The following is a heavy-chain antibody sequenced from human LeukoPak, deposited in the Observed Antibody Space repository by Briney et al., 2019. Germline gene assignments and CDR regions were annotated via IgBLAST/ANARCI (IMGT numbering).Heavy chain of an antibody. D-gene: IGHD1-26*01. Sequence: RPGGSLRLSCAASGFTFDDYGMSWVRQAPGKGLEWVSGINWNGGSTGYADSVKGRFTISRDNSKNTLYLQMNSLRAEDTAVYYCARDHTWELRVYYGMDVWGQGTTVTVSS. J-gene: IGHJ6*02. CDR2: INWNGGST. CDR1: GFTFDDYG. V-gene: IGHV3-20*04. CDR3: ARDHTWELRVYYGMDV.